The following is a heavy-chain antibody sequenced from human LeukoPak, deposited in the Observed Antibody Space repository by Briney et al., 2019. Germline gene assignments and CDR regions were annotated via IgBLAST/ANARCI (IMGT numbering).Heavy chain of an antibody. CDR3: ARVRSGGLRFLEWLGTSNWFDP. D-gene: IGHD3-3*01. Sequence: GGSLRLSCAASGFTFSSYAMSWVRQAPGKGLEWVSAISGSGGSTYYADSVKGRFTISRDNAKNSLYLQMNSLRAEDTAVYYCARVRSGGLRFLEWLGTSNWFDPWGQGTLVTVSS. CDR1: GFTFSSYA. J-gene: IGHJ5*02. CDR2: ISGSGGST. V-gene: IGHV3-23*01.